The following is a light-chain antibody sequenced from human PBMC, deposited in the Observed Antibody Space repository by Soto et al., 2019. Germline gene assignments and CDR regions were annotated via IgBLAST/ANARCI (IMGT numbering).Light chain of an antibody. CDR2: GAS. CDR1: QSINRSF. CDR3: QQYNNWPPIT. J-gene: IGKJ5*01. Sequence: EIVLTQSPGTLSLSPGERATLSCRASQSINRSFLAWFQQKPGQAPRRLIYGASSRATGIPDRFSGSGSGTEFTLTISSLQSEDFAVYYCQQYNNWPPITFGQGTRLEIK. V-gene: IGKV3-20*01.